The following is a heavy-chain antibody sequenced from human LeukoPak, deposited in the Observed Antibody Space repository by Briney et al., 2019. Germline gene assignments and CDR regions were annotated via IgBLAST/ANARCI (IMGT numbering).Heavy chain of an antibody. CDR2: IYYSGST. J-gene: IGHJ4*02. V-gene: IGHV4-39*01. D-gene: IGHD4-11*01. CDR1: GGSISSSSYY. Sequence: PSETLSLTCTVSGGSISSSSYYWGWIRQPPGKGLEWIGSIYYSGSTYYNPSLKSRVTISVDTSKNQFSLKLSSVTAADTAVYYCARSLRNSNQPLDYWGQGTLVTVSS. CDR3: ARSLRNSNQPLDY.